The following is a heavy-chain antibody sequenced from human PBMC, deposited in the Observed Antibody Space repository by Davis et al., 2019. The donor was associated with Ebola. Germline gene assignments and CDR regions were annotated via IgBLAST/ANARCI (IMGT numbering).Heavy chain of an antibody. Sequence: ASVKVSCQASGYTFNTYALHWVRQPPGQRLEWMGWINPDNGNTNYAQKLQGRVTMTRDTAITTAYMELNRLRSDDTAVYYWALAYASGLYAFDIWGQGTMVTVSS. V-gene: IGHV1-2*02. CDR3: ALAYASGLYAFDI. CDR1: GYTFNTYA. J-gene: IGHJ3*02. CDR2: INPDNGNT. D-gene: IGHD6-19*01.